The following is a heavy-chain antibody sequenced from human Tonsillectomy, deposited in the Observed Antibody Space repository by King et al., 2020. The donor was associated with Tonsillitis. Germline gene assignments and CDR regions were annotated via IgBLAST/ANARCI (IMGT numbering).Heavy chain of an antibody. J-gene: IGHJ4*02. CDR2: RYYSGTI. CDR3: ARYVSGTFDY. CDR1: GGSISSFDHY. V-gene: IGHV4-39*01. Sequence: QLQESGPGVVKPSETLSLTCTVSGGSISSFDHYLAWILQPPGKGLEWIGYRYYSGTIFYNPSLKSRITISGGTSENQFSLKLSSVTAADTAVYFCARYVSGTFDYWGQGALVTVSS. D-gene: IGHD1-1*01.